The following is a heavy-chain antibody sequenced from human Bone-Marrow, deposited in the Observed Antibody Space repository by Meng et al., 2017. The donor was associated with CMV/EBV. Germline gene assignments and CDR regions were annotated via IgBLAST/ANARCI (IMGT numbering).Heavy chain of an antibody. D-gene: IGHD3-22*01. CDR3: ARITQTYYYDSSGYENAFDI. CDR1: GYTFTSYY. CDR2: INPSGGST. Sequence: ASVKFSGKASGYTFTSYYMHWVRQAPGQGLEWMGIINPSGGSTSYAQKFQGRVTMTRDTSTSTVYMELSSLRSEDTAVYYCARITQTYYYDSSGYENAFDIWGQGTMVTVSS. J-gene: IGHJ3*02. V-gene: IGHV1-46*01.